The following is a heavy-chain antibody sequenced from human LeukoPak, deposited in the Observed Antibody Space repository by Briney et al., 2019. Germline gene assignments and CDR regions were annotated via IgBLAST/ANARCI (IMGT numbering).Heavy chain of an antibody. CDR1: GYTLTELS. D-gene: IGHD1-26*01. CDR3: ATAYSGSYSPFDY. Sequence: ASVKVSCKVSGYTLTELSMHWVRQAPGKGLEWMGGFDPEDGETIYAQKFQDRVTMTEDTSTDTAYMELSSLRSEDTAVYYCATAYSGSYSPFDYWGQGTLVTVSS. J-gene: IGHJ4*02. V-gene: IGHV1-24*01. CDR2: FDPEDGET.